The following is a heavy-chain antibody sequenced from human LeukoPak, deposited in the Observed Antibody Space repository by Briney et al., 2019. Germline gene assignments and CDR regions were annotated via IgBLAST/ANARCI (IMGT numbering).Heavy chain of an antibody. CDR1: GGSISSSSYY. D-gene: IGHD1-26*01. CDR2: IYYSGST. J-gene: IGHJ4*02. V-gene: IGHV4-39*01. CDR3: ARAARVGAMFDY. Sequence: SETLSLTCTVSGGSISSSSYYWGWIRQPPGKGLEWIGSIYYSGSTYYNPSLKSRVTMSVDTSKNQFSLKLSSVTAADTAVYYCARAARVGAMFDYWGQGTLVTVSS.